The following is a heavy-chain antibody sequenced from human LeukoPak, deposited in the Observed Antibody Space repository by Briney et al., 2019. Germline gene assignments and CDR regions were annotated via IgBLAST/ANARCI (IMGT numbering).Heavy chain of an antibody. V-gene: IGHV1-2*04. CDR3: ARTLYPHYDSSGYLPGDLGY. Sequence: GASVKVSCKASGYTFTSYDISWVRQAPGQGLEWMGWINPNSGGTNYAQKFQGWVTMTRDTSISTAYMELSRLRSDDTAVYYCARTLYPHYDSSGYLPGDLGYWGQGTLVTVSS. CDR2: INPNSGGT. CDR1: GYTFTSYD. D-gene: IGHD3-22*01. J-gene: IGHJ4*02.